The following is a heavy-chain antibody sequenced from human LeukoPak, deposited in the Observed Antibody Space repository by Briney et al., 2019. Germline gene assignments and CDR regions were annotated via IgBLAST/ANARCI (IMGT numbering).Heavy chain of an antibody. CDR2: INPNSGGT. CDR3: ARDVVGTAVAASLFPLDY. D-gene: IGHD6-19*01. CDR1: GYTFTGHH. V-gene: IGHV1-2*02. J-gene: IGHJ4*02. Sequence: ASVKVSCKASGYTFTGHHIHWVRQAPGQGLEWMGWINPNSGGTNYAQMFQGRVTMTRDTPVSTADMELSSLRSDDTAVYYCARDVVGTAVAASLFPLDYWGQGTLVTVSS.